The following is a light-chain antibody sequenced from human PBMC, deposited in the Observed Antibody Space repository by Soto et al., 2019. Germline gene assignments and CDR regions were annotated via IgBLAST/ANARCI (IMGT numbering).Light chain of an antibody. CDR2: KAS. Sequence: DIQMTQSPSTLSGSVGDRVTITCRASQTISSWLAWYQQNPGKAPKLLIYKASTFKSGVPSRLRGSGSGPEFTLTISSLQPDDFATYYCQHYNSYSEAFGQGTQVELK. CDR1: QTISSW. V-gene: IGKV1-5*03. CDR3: QHYNSYSEA. J-gene: IGKJ1*01.